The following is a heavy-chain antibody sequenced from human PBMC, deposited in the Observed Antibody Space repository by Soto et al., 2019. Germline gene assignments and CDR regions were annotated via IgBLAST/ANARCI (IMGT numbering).Heavy chain of an antibody. CDR2: ISYDGSNK. CDR1: GFTFSSYA. Sequence: QVQLVESGGGVVQPGGSLRLSCAASGFTFSSYAMHWVRQAPGKGLEWVAVISYDGSNKYYADSVKGRFTISRDNSKNTLYLQMNSLRAEDTAVYYCARTLVGATVDYYYGMDVWGQGTTVTVSS. D-gene: IGHD1-26*01. J-gene: IGHJ6*02. CDR3: ARTLVGATVDYYYGMDV. V-gene: IGHV3-30-3*01.